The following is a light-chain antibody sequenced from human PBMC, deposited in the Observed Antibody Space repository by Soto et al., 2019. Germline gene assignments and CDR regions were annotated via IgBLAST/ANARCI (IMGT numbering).Light chain of an antibody. Sequence: QSALTQPPSVSRSPGQSVTISCTGTRTDFVTYNRVSWYQQPPGTAPKLIVYEASNRPSGVPDRFSGSKSGNTASLTISGLQSADEADHYCSLYTSDNTYVFGTGTKVTVL. CDR3: SLYTSDNTYV. J-gene: IGLJ1*01. CDR2: EAS. CDR1: RTDFVTYNR. V-gene: IGLV2-18*01.